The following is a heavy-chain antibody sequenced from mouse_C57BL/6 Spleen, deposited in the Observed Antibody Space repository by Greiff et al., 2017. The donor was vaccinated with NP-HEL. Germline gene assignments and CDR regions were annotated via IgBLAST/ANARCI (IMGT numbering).Heavy chain of an antibody. V-gene: IGHV1-81*01. D-gene: IGHD1-1*01. Sequence: QVQLQQSGAELARPGASVKLSCKASGYTFTSYGISWVKQRTGQGLEWIGEIYPRSGNTYYNEKFKGKATLTADKSSSTAYMELRSLTSEDSAVYFCARSCTSITTVVAIPHYAMDYWGQGTSVTVSS. CDR2: IYPRSGNT. CDR3: ARSCTSITTVVAIPHYAMDY. CDR1: GYTFTSYG. J-gene: IGHJ4*01.